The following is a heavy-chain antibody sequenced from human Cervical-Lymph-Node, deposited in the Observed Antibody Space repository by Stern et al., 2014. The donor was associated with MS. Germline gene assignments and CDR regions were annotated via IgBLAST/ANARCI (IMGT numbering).Heavy chain of an antibody. Sequence: EMQLVESGGGLVKPGGSLRLSCAASGFTFSSYSMNWVRQAPGKGLEWVSSISSSSSYIYYADSVKGRFTISRDNAKNSLYLQMNSLRAEDTAVYYCARDHLFSGSYFFDYWGQGTLVTVSS. CDR2: ISSSSSYI. D-gene: IGHD1-26*01. CDR1: GFTFSSYS. V-gene: IGHV3-21*01. J-gene: IGHJ4*02. CDR3: ARDHLFSGSYFFDY.